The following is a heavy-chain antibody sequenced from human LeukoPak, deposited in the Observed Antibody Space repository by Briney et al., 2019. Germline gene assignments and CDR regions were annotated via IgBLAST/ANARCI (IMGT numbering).Heavy chain of an antibody. Sequence: GRSLRLSCAASGFTFDDYAMHWVRQAPGKGLEWVSGISWNSGSIGYADSVKGRFTISRDNAKNSLYLQMNSLRAEDTALYYCAKARYDILTGYIDCWGQGTLVTVSS. CDR1: GFTFDDYA. CDR3: AKARYDILTGYIDC. CDR2: ISWNSGSI. D-gene: IGHD3-9*01. J-gene: IGHJ4*02. V-gene: IGHV3-9*01.